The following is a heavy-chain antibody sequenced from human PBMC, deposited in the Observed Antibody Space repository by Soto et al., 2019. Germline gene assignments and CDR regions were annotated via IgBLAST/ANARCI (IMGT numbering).Heavy chain of an antibody. V-gene: IGHV2-5*01. CDR1: GFSLSTSGVG. CDR2: IYWNDDK. Sequence: QITLKESGPTLVKPTQTLTLTCTFSGFSLSTSGVGVGWIRQPPGKALEWLAVIYWNDDKRYSPSLKSRLSIAKDTSKNQVVLTMANMDPVDTATYYCAHRLPVETFLTDYDFWGWFDPWGQGTLVTVSS. CDR3: AHRLPVETFLTDYDFWGWFDP. D-gene: IGHD3-3*01. J-gene: IGHJ5*02.